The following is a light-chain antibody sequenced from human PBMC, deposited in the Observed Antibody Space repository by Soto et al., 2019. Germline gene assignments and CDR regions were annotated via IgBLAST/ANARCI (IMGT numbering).Light chain of an antibody. V-gene: IGKV3-15*01. J-gene: IGKJ1*01. CDR2: GAS. Sequence: EIVMTQSPATLSVSPEERATLSCRASQSVSSNLAWYQQKPGQAPRLLIYGASTRATGIPARFSGSGSGTEFTLTISSLQSEDFAVYSCQQYNNWPPWTFGQGTKVEIK. CDR1: QSVSSN. CDR3: QQYNNWPPWT.